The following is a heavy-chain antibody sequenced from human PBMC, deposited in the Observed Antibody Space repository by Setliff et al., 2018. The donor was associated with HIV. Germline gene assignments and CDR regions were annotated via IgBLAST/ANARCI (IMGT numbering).Heavy chain of an antibody. CDR1: GFTFSNPW. V-gene: IGHV3-15*01. CDR3: TIHTGLDY. CDR2: IKSKADGGTT. Sequence: PGGSLRLSCAASGFTFSNPWTNWVRQAPGKGLEWVGRIKSKADGGTTDYASPVKGRFTISRDDSKSTLYLQMNSLKTEDTAVYYCTIHTGLDYWGQGTLVTVSS. J-gene: IGHJ4*02.